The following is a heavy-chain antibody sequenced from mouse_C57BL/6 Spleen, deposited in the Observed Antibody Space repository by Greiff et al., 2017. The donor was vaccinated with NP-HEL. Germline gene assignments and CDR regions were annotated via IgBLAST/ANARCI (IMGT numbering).Heavy chain of an antibody. CDR3: TRKGPYSNYDFDY. D-gene: IGHD2-5*01. J-gene: IGHJ2*01. CDR2: IDPETGGT. V-gene: IGHV1-15*01. CDR1: GYTFTDYE. Sequence: QVQLQQPGAELVRPGASVTLSCKASGYTFTDYEMHWVKQTPVHGLEWIGAIDPETGGTAYNQKFKGKAILTADKSSSTAYMELRSLTSEDSAVYYCTRKGPYSNYDFDYWGQGTTLTVSS.